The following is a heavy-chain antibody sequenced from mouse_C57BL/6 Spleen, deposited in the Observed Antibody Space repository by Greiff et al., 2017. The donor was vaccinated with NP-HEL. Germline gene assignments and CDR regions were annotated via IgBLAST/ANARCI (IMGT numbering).Heavy chain of an antibody. CDR1: HPFPSLW. Sequence: QVPPTQPGAETVKPGALGKVVLKGSCHPFPSLWVHRVKQRPGQGPEWIGRIYPSDSDTNYNQKFKGKATLTVDKSSSTAYMQLSSLTSEDSAVYYCAIAPYEDYAMDYWGQGTSVTVSS. V-gene: IGHV1-74*01. D-gene: IGHD2-3*01. J-gene: IGHJ4*01. CDR2: IYPSDSDT. CDR3: AIAPYEDYAMDY.